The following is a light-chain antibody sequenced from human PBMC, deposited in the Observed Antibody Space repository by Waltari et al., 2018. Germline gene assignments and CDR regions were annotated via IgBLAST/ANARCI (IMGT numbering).Light chain of an antibody. V-gene: IGKV1-39*01. CDR2: AAS. J-gene: IGKJ4*01. CDR3: QQCYSTPLT. Sequence: DIQLTQSPSSLSASVGDRVTIPCRASQSISNYLNWYQQKPGKAPKVVISAASSLQSGVPSRFSGSGSGTAFTLTISSLQPEDFATYYCQQCYSTPLTFGGGTKVE. CDR1: QSISNY.